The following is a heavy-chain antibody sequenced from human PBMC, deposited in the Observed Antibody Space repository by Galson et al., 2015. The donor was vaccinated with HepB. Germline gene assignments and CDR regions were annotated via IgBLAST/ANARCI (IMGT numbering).Heavy chain of an antibody. D-gene: IGHD3-3*01. Sequence: SVKVSCKASGGTFSSYAISWVRQAPGQGLEWVGAIVPISGIANFAQRFQGRITLTADEATSTAYMELSSLRSEDTAVYYCARETGRYYESWSGNYHGEWQVHGMDVWGQGTTVIVSS. V-gene: IGHV1-69*13. J-gene: IGHJ6*02. CDR2: IVPISGIA. CDR1: GGTFSSYA. CDR3: ARETGRYYESWSGNYHGEWQVHGMDV.